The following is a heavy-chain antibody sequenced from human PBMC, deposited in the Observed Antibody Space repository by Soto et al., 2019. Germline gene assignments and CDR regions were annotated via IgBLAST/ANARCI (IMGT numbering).Heavy chain of an antibody. Sequence: EVQLVESGGGLVKPGGSLRLSCESPGFTFRSYSMNWSGQPQGKGLEWVSSISSSGGYINYADSVKGRFTISKDNAKNSLYLQMNSLRDEDTAVYYCARDPTHTMVRGVPNWFDPWGQGTLVTVSS. V-gene: IGHV3-21*01. CDR2: ISSSGGYI. CDR1: GFTFRSYS. D-gene: IGHD3-10*01. J-gene: IGHJ5*02. CDR3: ARDPTHTMVRGVPNWFDP.